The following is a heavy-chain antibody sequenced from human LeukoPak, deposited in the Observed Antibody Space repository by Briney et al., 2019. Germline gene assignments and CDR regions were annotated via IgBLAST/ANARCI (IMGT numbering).Heavy chain of an antibody. D-gene: IGHD1-26*01. V-gene: IGHV5-51*01. CDR1: GYDFTTYW. CDR3: ARLSGSYYTAFDI. CDR2: IYPADSDT. J-gene: IGHJ3*02. Sequence: GESLKISCKGSGYDFTTYWIGWVCQMPGKGLEWMGVIYPADSDTTYSPSFQGQVTISTDKSISTAYLQWSSLKASDTAMYYCARLSGSYYTAFDIWGQGTMVTVSS.